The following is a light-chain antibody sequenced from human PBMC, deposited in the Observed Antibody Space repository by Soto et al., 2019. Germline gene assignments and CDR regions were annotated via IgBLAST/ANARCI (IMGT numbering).Light chain of an antibody. CDR3: QLYGSSHMFS. V-gene: IGKV3-20*01. CDR1: QSISSSY. Sequence: EIVLTRSPGTLSLSPGEGATLSCRASQSISSSYLAWYQQKPGQAPRLLIYAASSRATGIPDRFSGSGSGTDFTLTISRLEPEDFAVYYCQLYGSSHMFSFGQGTKLEIK. CDR2: AAS. J-gene: IGKJ2*01.